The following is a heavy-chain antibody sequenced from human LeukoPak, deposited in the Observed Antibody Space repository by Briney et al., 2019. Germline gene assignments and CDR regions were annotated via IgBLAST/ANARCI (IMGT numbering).Heavy chain of an antibody. J-gene: IGHJ6*02. Sequence: GSLRLSCATSGFTFSNYVMTWVRQAPGKGLECVSAITGSGSSTYYADSVKGRFTISRDNPKKTMYLQMNSLRAEDTAVYYCATRYQSSGWYYYGMDVWGQGTTVTVSS. D-gene: IGHD6-19*01. CDR2: ITGSGSST. V-gene: IGHV3-23*01. CDR1: GFTFSNYV. CDR3: ATRYQSSGWYYYGMDV.